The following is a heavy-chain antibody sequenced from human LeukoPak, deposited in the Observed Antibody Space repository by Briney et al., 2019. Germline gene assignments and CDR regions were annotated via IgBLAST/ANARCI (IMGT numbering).Heavy chain of an antibody. J-gene: IGHJ6*03. V-gene: IGHV3-30*01. Sequence: GGSLRLSCAASGFTFSSYAMHWVRQAPGKGLEWVAVISYDGSNKYYADSVKGRFTISRDNSKNTLYLQMNSLRAEDTAVYYCARDARYCSSTSCHGYYYYYYMDVWGKGTTVTVSS. D-gene: IGHD2-2*01. CDR2: ISYDGSNK. CDR3: ARDARYCSSTSCHGYYYYYYMDV. CDR1: GFTFSSYA.